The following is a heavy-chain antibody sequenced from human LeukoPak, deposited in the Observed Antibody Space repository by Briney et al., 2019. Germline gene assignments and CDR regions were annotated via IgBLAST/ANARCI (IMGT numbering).Heavy chain of an antibody. D-gene: IGHD4-17*01. CDR1: GGSISSSSYY. CDR2: IYYSGST. J-gene: IGHJ4*02. CDR3: ARGRYGSLYFDY. Sequence: SETLSLTCTVSGGSISSSSYYWGWIRQPPGKGLEWIGSIYYSGSTYYNPSLKSRVTISVDTSKNQFSLKLSSVTAADTAVYYCARGRYGSLYFDYWGQGTLVTVSS. V-gene: IGHV4-39*07.